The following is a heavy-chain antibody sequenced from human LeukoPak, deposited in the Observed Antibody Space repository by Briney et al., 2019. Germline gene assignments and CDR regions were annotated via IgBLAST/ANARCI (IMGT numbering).Heavy chain of an antibody. D-gene: IGHD6-13*01. V-gene: IGHV1-8*01. CDR1: GYTFTSYD. Sequence: GASVKVSCKASGYTFTSYDINWVRQATGQGLEWMGWMNPNSGNTGYAQKFQGRVTMTRNTSISTAYMELSSLRSEDTAVYYCARVSSNWYGLISEAAFDYWGQGTLVTVSS. CDR2: MNPNSGNT. J-gene: IGHJ4*02. CDR3: ARVSSNWYGLISEAAFDY.